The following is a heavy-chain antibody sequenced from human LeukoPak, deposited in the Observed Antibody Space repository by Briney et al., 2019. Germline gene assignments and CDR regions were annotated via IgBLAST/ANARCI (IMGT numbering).Heavy chain of an antibody. CDR1: GFTFGNFW. D-gene: IGHD3-22*01. V-gene: IGHV3-7*01. CDR2: INQDGRQI. J-gene: IGHJ6*02. CDR3: ARDSQMYYDSSGYYPPAGMDV. Sequence: GGSLRLSCAASGFTFGNFWMSWVRQAPGTGLEWVANINQDGRQIYFVDSMKGRFTISRDNAKNSLYLQMNSLRAEDTAVYYCARDSQMYYDSSGYYPPAGMDVWGQGTTVTVSS.